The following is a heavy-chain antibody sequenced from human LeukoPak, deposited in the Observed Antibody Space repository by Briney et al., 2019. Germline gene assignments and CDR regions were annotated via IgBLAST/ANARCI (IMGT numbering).Heavy chain of an antibody. Sequence: GASVKVSRKASGGTFSSYAISWVRQAPGQGLEWMGGIIPIFGTANYAQKFQGRVTITADESTSTAYMELSSLRSEDTAVYYCARPRGHLTIAANDAFDIWGQGTMVTVSS. CDR3: ARPRGHLTIAANDAFDI. J-gene: IGHJ3*02. D-gene: IGHD1-26*01. CDR2: IIPIFGTA. CDR1: GGTFSSYA. V-gene: IGHV1-69*13.